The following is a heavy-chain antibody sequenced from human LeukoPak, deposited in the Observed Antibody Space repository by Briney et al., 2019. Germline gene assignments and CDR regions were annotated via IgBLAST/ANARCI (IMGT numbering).Heavy chain of an antibody. CDR1: GFTFSSYA. CDR2: ISGSGGST. V-gene: IGHV3-23*01. Sequence: GGSLRLSCAASGFTFSSYAMSWVRQAPGKGLEWVSAISGSGGSTYYADSVKGRFTISRDNSKNTLYLQMNSLRAEDTAVYYCAKVKLPKYCDFWSGTIDYWGQGTLVTVSS. J-gene: IGHJ4*02. CDR3: AKVKLPKYCDFWSGTIDY. D-gene: IGHD3-3*01.